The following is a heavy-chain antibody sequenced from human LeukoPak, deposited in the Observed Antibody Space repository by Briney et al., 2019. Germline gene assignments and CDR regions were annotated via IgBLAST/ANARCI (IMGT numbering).Heavy chain of an antibody. CDR1: GGSISSYY. V-gene: IGHV4-59*01. D-gene: IGHD2-15*01. CDR2: IYYSGST. Sequence: SETLSLTCTVPGGSISSYYWSWIRQPPGKGLEWIGYIYYSGSTNYNPSLKSRVTISVDTSKNQFSLKLSSVTAADTAVYYCAREGYDSGYMDVWGKGTTVTVSS. J-gene: IGHJ6*03. CDR3: AREGYDSGYMDV.